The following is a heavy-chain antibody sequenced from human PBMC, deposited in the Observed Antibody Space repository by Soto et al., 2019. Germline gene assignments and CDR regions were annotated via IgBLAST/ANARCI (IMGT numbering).Heavy chain of an antibody. V-gene: IGHV3-23*01. CDR2: ISGSGGST. CDR3: AKPAYFDFWSGPRDYYYYMDV. Sequence: GGSLRLSCAASGFTFSSYAMSWVRQAPGKGLEWVSAISGSGGSTYYADSVKGRFTISRDNSKNTLYLQMNSLRAEDTAVYYCAKPAYFDFWSGPRDYYYYMDVWGKGPRSPSP. J-gene: IGHJ6*03. CDR1: GFTFSSYA. D-gene: IGHD3-3*01.